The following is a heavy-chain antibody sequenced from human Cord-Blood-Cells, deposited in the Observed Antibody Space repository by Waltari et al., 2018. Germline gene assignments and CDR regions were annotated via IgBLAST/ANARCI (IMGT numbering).Heavy chain of an antibody. J-gene: IGHJ4*02. D-gene: IGHD3-22*01. V-gene: IGHV4-34*01. CDR1: GGSFSGYY. CDR2: LNHSGST. CDR3: ACLASTMITTY. Sequence: QVQLQQWGAGLLKPSETLSLTCAVYGGSFSGYYWSWIRQRPGKGREWIGELNHSGSTNYNPSLKSRVTISVDTSKNQFSLKLSSVTAADTAVYYCACLASTMITTYWGQGTLVTVSS.